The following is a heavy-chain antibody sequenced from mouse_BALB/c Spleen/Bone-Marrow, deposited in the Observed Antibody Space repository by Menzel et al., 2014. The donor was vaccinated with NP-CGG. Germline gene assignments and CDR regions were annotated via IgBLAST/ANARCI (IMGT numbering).Heavy chain of an antibody. Sequence: EVKLMESGGGLVKPGGSLKLSCAASGFTFSSYGMSWVRQTPEKRLEWVATISGGGSYTYYPDSVKGRFTISRDNANNNLYLQMSIPTSEYTALYYCARQYGSSYFDYWGQGTTLTVSS. D-gene: IGHD1-1*01. CDR3: ARQYGSSYFDY. V-gene: IGHV5-9-2*01. CDR2: ISGGGSYT. CDR1: GFTFSSYG. J-gene: IGHJ2*01.